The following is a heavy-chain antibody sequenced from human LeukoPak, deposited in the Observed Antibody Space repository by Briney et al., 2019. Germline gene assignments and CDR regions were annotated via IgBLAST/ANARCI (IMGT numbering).Heavy chain of an antibody. CDR1: GGSISSGGYY. Sequence: PSETLSLTCTVSGGSISSGGYYWSWIRQHPGKGLEWIGYIYYSGSTYYNPSLKSRVTISVDTSKDQFSLKLSSVTAADTAVYYCARIGAAAGTGGFDYWGQGTLVTVSS. J-gene: IGHJ4*02. V-gene: IGHV4-31*03. CDR3: ARIGAAAGTGGFDY. D-gene: IGHD6-13*01. CDR2: IYYSGST.